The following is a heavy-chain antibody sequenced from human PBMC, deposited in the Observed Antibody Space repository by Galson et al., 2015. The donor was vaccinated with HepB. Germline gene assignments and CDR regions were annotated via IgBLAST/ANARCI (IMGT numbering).Heavy chain of an antibody. CDR3: AKVGHPGYYYGLAV. CDR2: ISYDGSRN. J-gene: IGHJ6*02. D-gene: IGHD1-26*01. V-gene: IGHV3-30*18. CDR1: GFGFSNYG. Sequence: SLRLSCAASGFGFSNYGMHWVRQAPGKGLEWVAVISYDGSRNYYADSVQGRFTISRDNSRDTLYLQMNSLKTEDTAVYYCAKVGHPGYYYGLAVWGQGTAVTVSS.